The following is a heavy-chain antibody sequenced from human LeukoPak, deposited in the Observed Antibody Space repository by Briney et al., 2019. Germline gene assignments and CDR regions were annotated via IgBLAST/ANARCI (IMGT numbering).Heavy chain of an antibody. CDR1: GGSIINSNW. D-gene: IGHD1-14*01. V-gene: IGHV4-4*02. Sequence: SGTLSLTCAVSGGSIINSNWWSWVRQPPGKGLEWIGEIDHSGSTSYNPSLKSRVTISVDTSKNQFSLKLSSVTAADTAVYYCARSRITSTFDNWGQGTLVTVSS. CDR3: ARSRITSTFDN. CDR2: IDHSGST. J-gene: IGHJ4*02.